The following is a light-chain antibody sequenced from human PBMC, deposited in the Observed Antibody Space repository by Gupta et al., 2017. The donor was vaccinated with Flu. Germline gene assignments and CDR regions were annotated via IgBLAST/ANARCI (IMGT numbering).Light chain of an antibody. CDR2: GVS. V-gene: IGKV3-15*01. CDR3: QQYNNWYT. Sequence: SLATLSVSLGERATLSCRASQSVGSYVAWFQQKPGQAPWLLIYGVSTRVIGVPDRFSGSGSGTEFTLTISSLQLEDFAVYHCQQYNNWYTFGQGTKLEIK. CDR1: QSVGSY. J-gene: IGKJ2*01.